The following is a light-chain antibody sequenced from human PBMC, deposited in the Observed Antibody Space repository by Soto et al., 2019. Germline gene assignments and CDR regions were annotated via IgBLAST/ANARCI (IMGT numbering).Light chain of an antibody. CDR3: QQYRSDST. Sequence: IQMTQSPSTLSASVGDRVTITCRASQNINTWLAWYQQKPGKAPRLLIYRADSLENGVTSRFGGRGSGTQFIFTLSSLQPDDSATYYFQQYRSDSTCGQGTNGEIK. J-gene: IGKJ1*01. CDR1: QNINTW. CDR2: RAD. V-gene: IGKV1-5*03.